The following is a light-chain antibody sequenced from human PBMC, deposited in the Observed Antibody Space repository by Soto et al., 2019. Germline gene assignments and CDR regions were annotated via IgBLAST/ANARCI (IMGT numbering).Light chain of an antibody. J-gene: IGKJ1*01. Sequence: EIVLTQSPATLSLSPGERATLSCRASQSVSSYLAWYQQKPGQAPRLLLYDASNRATGIPARFSGSGSGTDFTLTITSLEPEDFAVYYCQQRSNSPPTFGQGTKVEVK. V-gene: IGKV3-11*01. CDR3: QQRSNSPPT. CDR1: QSVSSY. CDR2: DAS.